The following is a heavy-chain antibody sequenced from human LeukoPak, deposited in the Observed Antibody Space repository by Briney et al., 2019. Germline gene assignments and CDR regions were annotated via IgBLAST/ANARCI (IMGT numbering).Heavy chain of an antibody. V-gene: IGHV4-34*01. CDR2: INHSGST. J-gene: IGHJ4*02. Sequence: PSETLSLTCAVYGGSFSGYYWSWLRQPPGKGLEWIGEINHSGSTNYNPSLTSRVTISVDTSKNQFSLKLSSVTAADTAVYYCARLRWSSAPFDYWGQGTLVTVSS. CDR3: ARLRWSSAPFDY. CDR1: GGSFSGYY. D-gene: IGHD4-23*01.